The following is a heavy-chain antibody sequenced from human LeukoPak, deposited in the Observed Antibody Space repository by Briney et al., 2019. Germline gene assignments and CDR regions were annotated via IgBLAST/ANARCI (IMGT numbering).Heavy chain of an antibody. CDR2: INDSGST. Sequence: SETLSLTFPVYGGSFSDYYWAWIPQPPGKGLEWIGEINDSGSTNYNPSLKSRVTISVDTSKNQFSLKLSSVTAADTAVYYCARGSSSSWYDPFDYWGQGTLVTVSS. CDR3: ARGSSSSWYDPFDY. V-gene: IGHV4-34*01. CDR1: GGSFSDYY. J-gene: IGHJ4*02. D-gene: IGHD6-13*01.